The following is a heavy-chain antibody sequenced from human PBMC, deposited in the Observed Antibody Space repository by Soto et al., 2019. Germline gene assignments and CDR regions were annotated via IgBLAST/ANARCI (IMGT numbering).Heavy chain of an antibody. Sequence: PSETQSLTCTVSGGSISSSSYYWGWIRQPPGKGLEWIGSIYYSGSTYYNPSLKSRVTISVDTSKNQFSLKLSSVTAADTAVYYCARYSSSWQPPRVFDYWGQGTLVTVS. CDR1: GGSISSSSYY. J-gene: IGHJ4*02. D-gene: IGHD6-13*01. V-gene: IGHV4-39*01. CDR2: IYYSGST. CDR3: ARYSSSWQPPRVFDY.